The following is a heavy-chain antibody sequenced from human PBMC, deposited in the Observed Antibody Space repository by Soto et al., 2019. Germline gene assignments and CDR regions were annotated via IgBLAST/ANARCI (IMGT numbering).Heavy chain of an antibody. V-gene: IGHV1-69*02. J-gene: IGHJ4*02. Sequence: ASVKVSCKASGGTFSSYTISWVRQAPGQGLEWMGRIIPILGIANYAQKFQGRVTITADTSTSTAYMELSSLRSEDTAVYYCARAGGILANYFDYLGQGTLVTVSS. D-gene: IGHD2-15*01. CDR2: IIPILGIA. CDR3: ARAGGILANYFDY. CDR1: GGTFSSYT.